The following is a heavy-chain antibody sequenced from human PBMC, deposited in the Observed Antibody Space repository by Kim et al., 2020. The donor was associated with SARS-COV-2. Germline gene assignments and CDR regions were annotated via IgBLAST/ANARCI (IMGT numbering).Heavy chain of an antibody. Sequence: GGSLRLSCAASGFTFSSYAMHWVRQAPGKGLEWVAVISYDGSNKYYADSVKGRFTISRDNSKNTLYLQMNSLRAEDTAVYYCARGGANYYYGMDVWGQGTTVTVSS. CDR2: ISYDGSNK. CDR3: ARGGANYYYGMDV. J-gene: IGHJ6*02. CDR1: GFTFSSYA. V-gene: IGHV3-30-3*01. D-gene: IGHD3-16*01.